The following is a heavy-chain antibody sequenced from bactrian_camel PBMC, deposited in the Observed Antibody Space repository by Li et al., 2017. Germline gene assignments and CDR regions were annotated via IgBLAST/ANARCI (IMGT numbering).Heavy chain of an antibody. J-gene: IGHJ4*01. V-gene: IGHV3S1*01. CDR1: GFTGGRHC. CDR3: AAGIYPFCKELSYDFPW. Sequence: HVQLVESGGGSVQVGGSLTLSCAASGFTGGRHCMAWFRQLPHKEREAVAAVSPGGQRTYYTDSVKGRFTISRDNSKLSDNSEVTMWLSMNSLKPEDTAIYYCAAGIYPFCKELSYDFPWWGQGTQFTVS. CDR2: VSPGGQRT. D-gene: IGHD3*01.